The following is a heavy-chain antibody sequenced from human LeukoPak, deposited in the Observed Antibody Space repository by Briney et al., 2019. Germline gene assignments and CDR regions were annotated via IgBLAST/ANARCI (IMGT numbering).Heavy chain of an antibody. CDR3: ARDKGYCSGGSCYSVRAY. CDR1: GYTFTGYY. J-gene: IGHJ4*02. V-gene: IGHV1-2*02. CDR2: INPNSGGT. D-gene: IGHD2-15*01. Sequence: ASVKVSCKASGYTFTGYYMHWVRQAPGQGLEWMGWINPNSGGTNYAQKFQGRVTMTRDTSISTAYMELGRLRSDDTAVYYCARDKGYCSGGSCYSVRAYWGQGTLVTVSS.